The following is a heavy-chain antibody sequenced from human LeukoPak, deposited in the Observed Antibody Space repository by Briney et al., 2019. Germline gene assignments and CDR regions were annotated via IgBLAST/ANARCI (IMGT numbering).Heavy chain of an antibody. CDR2: IYTSGST. CDR1: GGSISSGSYY. D-gene: IGHD1-26*01. V-gene: IGHV4-61*02. CDR3: ARGGSYDRYWYFDL. J-gene: IGHJ2*01. Sequence: SQTLSLTCTVSGGSISSGSYYWSWIRQPAGKGLEWIGRIYTSGSTNYNPSLKSRVTISVDTSKNQFSLKLSSVTAADTAVYYCARGGSYDRYWYFDLCGRGTLVTVSS.